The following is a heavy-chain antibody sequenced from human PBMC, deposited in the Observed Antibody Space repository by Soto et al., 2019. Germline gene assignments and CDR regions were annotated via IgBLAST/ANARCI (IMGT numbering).Heavy chain of an antibody. CDR2: IWYDGSNK. CDR3: AKDLPGEVGATVDY. J-gene: IGHJ4*02. V-gene: IGHV3-33*06. Sequence: QVQLVESGGGVVQPGRSLRLSCAASGFTFSSYGMHWVRQAPGKGLEWVAVIWYDGSNKYYADSVKGRFTISRDNSKNTLYLQMNSLRAEDTAVYYCAKDLPGEVGATVDYWDQGTLVTVSS. CDR1: GFTFSSYG. D-gene: IGHD1-26*01.